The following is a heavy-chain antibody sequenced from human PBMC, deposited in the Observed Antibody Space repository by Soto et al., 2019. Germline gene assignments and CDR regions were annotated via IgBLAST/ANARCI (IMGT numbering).Heavy chain of an antibody. CDR1: GYTFSSYA. D-gene: IGHD3-3*01. CDR3: AKDQSSYDFWSGYYGYFDY. Sequence: GSLRLSCAASGYTFSSYAMSWVRQAPGKGLEWVSVISGSGDSTYYADSVKGRFTISRDNSKNTLYLQMNSLRAEDTAVYYCAKDQSSYDFWSGYYGYFDYWGQGTLVTVSS. CDR2: ISGSGDST. V-gene: IGHV3-23*01. J-gene: IGHJ4*02.